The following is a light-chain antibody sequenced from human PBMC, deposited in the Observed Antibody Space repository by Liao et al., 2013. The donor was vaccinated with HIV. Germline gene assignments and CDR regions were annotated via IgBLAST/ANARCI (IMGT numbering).Light chain of an antibody. CDR3: QSADNSAGYDLV. CDR2: KDT. J-gene: IGLJ3*02. V-gene: IGLV3-25*03. Sequence: SYELTQPPSMSVSPGQTASLTCSGEGLSRHYGCWYQQKPGRAPVLLIYKDTERSSGIPERFSGSTSGTTVTLTISGVQAEDEADYYCQSADNSAGYDLVFGGGTKLTVL. CDR1: GLSRHY.